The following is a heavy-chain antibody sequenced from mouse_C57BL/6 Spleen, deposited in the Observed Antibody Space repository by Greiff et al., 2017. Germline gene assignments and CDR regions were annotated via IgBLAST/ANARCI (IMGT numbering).Heavy chain of an antibody. Sequence: VQLQQSGTELVKPGASVNLSCTASGYTFTSYWMHWVKQRPGQGLEWMGYINPSNGGTNYNETFKSKATLTVDKSSSTAYMLLRSLITADSAVYYCARGGSGSSPHWYFDVWGTGTTVTVSS. CDR3: ARGGSGSSPHWYFDV. D-gene: IGHD1-1*01. J-gene: IGHJ1*03. V-gene: IGHV1-53*01. CDR2: INPSNGGT. CDR1: GYTFTSYW.